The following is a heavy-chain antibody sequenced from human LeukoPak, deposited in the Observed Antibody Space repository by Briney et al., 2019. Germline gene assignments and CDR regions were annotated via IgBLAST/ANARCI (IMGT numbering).Heavy chain of an antibody. V-gene: IGHV6-1*01. J-gene: IGHJ4*02. CDR3: ARDRLGMGY. CDR1: GDTVSSNTAA. CDR2: TYYRSTWLN. Sequence: SQTLSLTCAISGDTVSSNTAAYNWLRLSPSRGLEWLGRTYYRSTWLNDYAPSVRGRITVSPDIPKNQFSLQLNSVTPEDTAVYYCARDRLGMGYWGQGTPVTVSS. D-gene: IGHD7-27*01.